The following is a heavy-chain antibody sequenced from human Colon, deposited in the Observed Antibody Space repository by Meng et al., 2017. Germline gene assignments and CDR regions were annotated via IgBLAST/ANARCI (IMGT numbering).Heavy chain of an antibody. CDR2: IFYTGSA. V-gene: IGHV4-31*03. D-gene: IGHD2-8*02. CDR1: CLSIVTTGDY. CDR3: ARADCTAGICYQFDN. Sequence: QVRHPGSGPGLVKPFQTLSLTCNVSCLSIVTTGDYWTCIRQLPGKGLEWIGKIFYTGSAHYNPSLKTRAAMSVDRSKNQFSLKLNSVTAADTAVYYCARADCTAGICYQFDNWGQGTLVTVSS. J-gene: IGHJ4*02.